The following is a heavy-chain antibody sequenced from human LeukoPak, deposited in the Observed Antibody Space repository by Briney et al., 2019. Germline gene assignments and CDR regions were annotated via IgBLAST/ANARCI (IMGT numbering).Heavy chain of an antibody. Sequence: GGSLRLSCAASGFTFSSYEMNWVRQAPGKGLELISYISSSGGTIYYADSVKGRFTISRDNAKNSLYLQMNSLRAEDTAVYYRARDVAPIDYWGQGTLVTVSS. V-gene: IGHV3-48*03. CDR1: GFTFSSYE. CDR2: ISSSGGTI. J-gene: IGHJ4*02. CDR3: ARDVAPIDY.